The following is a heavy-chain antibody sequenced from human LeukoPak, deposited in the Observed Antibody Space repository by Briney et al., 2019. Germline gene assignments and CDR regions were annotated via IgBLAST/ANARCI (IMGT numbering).Heavy chain of an antibody. CDR2: IIPIFGTA. D-gene: IGHD3-3*01. J-gene: IGHJ5*02. CDR1: GGTFGSYA. Sequence: VASVKVSCKASGGTFGSYAISWVRQAPGQGLEWMGGIIPIFGTANYAQKFQGRVTITADESTSTAYMELSSLRSEDTAVYYCARDTPPGIFGGTWGQGTLVTVSS. V-gene: IGHV1-69*13. CDR3: ARDTPPGIFGGT.